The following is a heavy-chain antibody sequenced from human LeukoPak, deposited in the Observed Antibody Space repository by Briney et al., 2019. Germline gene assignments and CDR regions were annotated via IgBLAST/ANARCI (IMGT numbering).Heavy chain of an antibody. J-gene: IGHJ4*02. Sequence: GGSLRLSCAASGFTFSSYSMNWVRQAPGKGLGWVSSISSSSSYIYYADSVKGRFTISRDNAKNSLYLQMNSLRAEDTAVYYCARGAYYYDSSGYYDWGQGTLVTVSS. CDR3: ARGAYYYDSSGYYD. D-gene: IGHD3-22*01. CDR1: GFTFSSYS. CDR2: ISSSSSYI. V-gene: IGHV3-21*01.